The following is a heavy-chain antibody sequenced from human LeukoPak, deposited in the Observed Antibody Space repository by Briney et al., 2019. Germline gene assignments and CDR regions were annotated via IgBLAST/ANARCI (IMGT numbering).Heavy chain of an antibody. CDR1: GGTFSSYA. Sequence: GSSVKVSCKASGGTFSSYAISWVRLAPGLGHEWMGGIIPIFGTANYAQKFQGRVTITADESTSTAYMELSSLRSEDTAVYYCARDGDFGGDAFDIWGQGTMVTVSS. CDR3: ARDGDFGGDAFDI. D-gene: IGHD3-10*01. V-gene: IGHV1-69*01. J-gene: IGHJ3*02. CDR2: IIPIFGTA.